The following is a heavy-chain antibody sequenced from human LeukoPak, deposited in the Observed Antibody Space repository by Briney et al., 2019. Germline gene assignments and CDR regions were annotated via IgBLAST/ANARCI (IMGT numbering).Heavy chain of an antibody. CDR3: ARRSRDGYIPKAYFDY. J-gene: IGHJ4*02. Sequence: ASVKVSCKASEYTFTGYYIHWVRQAPGQGLEWMGWINPNSGGTNYAQKFQGRVTMTRDTSISTAYMELSSLRSDDTAVYYCARRSRDGYIPKAYFDYWGQGTLVTASS. V-gene: IGHV1-2*02. CDR2: INPNSGGT. CDR1: EYTFTGYY. D-gene: IGHD5-24*01.